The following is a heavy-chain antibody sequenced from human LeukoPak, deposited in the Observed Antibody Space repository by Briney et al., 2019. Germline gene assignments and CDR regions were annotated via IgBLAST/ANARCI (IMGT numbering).Heavy chain of an antibody. Sequence: GRSLRLSCAASGFTFSSYGMHWVRQAPGKGLEWVAVISYDGSNKYYADSVKGRFTISRDNSKNTLYLQMNSLRAEDTAVYYCAREYYDFWSGYLFGYWGQGTLVTVSS. CDR2: ISYDGSNK. V-gene: IGHV3-30*19. D-gene: IGHD3-3*01. J-gene: IGHJ4*02. CDR3: AREYYDFWSGYLFGY. CDR1: GFTFSSYG.